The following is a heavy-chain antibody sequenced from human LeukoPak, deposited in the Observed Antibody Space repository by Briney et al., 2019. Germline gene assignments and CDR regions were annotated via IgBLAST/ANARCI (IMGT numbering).Heavy chain of an antibody. CDR1: GGSISSSRYY. J-gene: IGHJ4*02. Sequence: PSETLSLTCTVSGGSISSSRYYWGWIRQPPGKGLEWIGSIYYSGSTYYNPSLKSRVTISVDTSKNQFSLKLSSVTAADTAVYYCARELGGIDYWGQGTLVTVSS. CDR3: ARELGGIDY. V-gene: IGHV4-39*01. D-gene: IGHD1-7*01. CDR2: IYYSGST.